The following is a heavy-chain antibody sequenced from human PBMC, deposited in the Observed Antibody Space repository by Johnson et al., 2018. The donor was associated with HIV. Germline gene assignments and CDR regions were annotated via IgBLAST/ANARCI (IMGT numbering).Heavy chain of an antibody. D-gene: IGHD4-17*01. CDR3: AKDRHDYGDLDAFDI. J-gene: IGHJ3*02. Sequence: VQLVESGGAVVQPGGSLRLSCAASGFNFDDYAMHWVRQAPGKGLEWVSGISWNSGSIGYADSVKGRFTISRDNAKNSLYLQMNSLRAEDTALYYCAKDRHDYGDLDAFDIWGQGTMVTVSS. CDR2: ISWNSGSI. V-gene: IGHV3-9*01. CDR1: GFNFDDYA.